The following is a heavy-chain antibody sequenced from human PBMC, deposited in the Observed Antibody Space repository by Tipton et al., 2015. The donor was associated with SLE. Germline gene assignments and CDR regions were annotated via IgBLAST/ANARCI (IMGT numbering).Heavy chain of an antibody. J-gene: IGHJ2*01. V-gene: IGHV1-18*01. CDR3: ARGGGVVIILIADWYFDL. Sequence: QLVQSGAEVKKPGASVKVSCKASGYTFTSYGISWVRQAPGQGLEWMGWVSGYNGNTNYAQKFQGRVTMTTDTSTSTAYMELRSLTSDDTAVYYCARGGGVVIILIADWYFDLWGRGTLVTVSS. CDR2: VSGYNGNT. CDR1: GYTFTSYG. D-gene: IGHD2-21*01.